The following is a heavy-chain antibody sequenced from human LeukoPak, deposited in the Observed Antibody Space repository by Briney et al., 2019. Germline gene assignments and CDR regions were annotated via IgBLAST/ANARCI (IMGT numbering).Heavy chain of an antibody. D-gene: IGHD3-22*01. CDR1: GFTFSSYA. J-gene: IGHJ4*02. V-gene: IGHV3-23*01. Sequence: GGSLRLSCAASGFTFSSYAMSWVRQAPGKGLEWVSAISGSGGSTYYADSVKGRFTISRDNSKNTLYLQMNSLRAEDTAVYYCARSPPIVYDSSGYFPGAFDHWGQGTLVTVSS. CDR3: ARSPPIVYDSSGYFPGAFDH. CDR2: ISGSGGST.